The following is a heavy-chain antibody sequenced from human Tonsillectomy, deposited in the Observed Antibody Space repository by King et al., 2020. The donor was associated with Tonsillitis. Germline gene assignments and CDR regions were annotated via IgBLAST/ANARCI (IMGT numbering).Heavy chain of an antibody. J-gene: IGHJ5*02. Sequence: QLVQSGAEVKKPGESLKISCKGSGYSFTSYWIGWVRQMPGKGLEWMGIIYPGDSDTRYSPSFQGQVTISADKSISTAYLQWSTLKASDPAMYYSARPTYDILPGYPIWFDPWGQGTLVTVSS. V-gene: IGHV5-51*01. CDR1: GYSFTSYW. CDR3: ARPTYDILPGYPIWFDP. CDR2: IYPGDSDT. D-gene: IGHD3-9*01.